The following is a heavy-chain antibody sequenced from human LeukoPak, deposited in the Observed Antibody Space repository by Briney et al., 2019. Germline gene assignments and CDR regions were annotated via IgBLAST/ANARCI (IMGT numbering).Heavy chain of an antibody. J-gene: IGHJ4*02. CDR2: INSDGSST. CDR3: ASGGYYYDNSGHDY. Sequence: GGSLRLSCAASGFTFSSHWMHWVRQAPGKGLVWVSRINSDGSSTSYADSVKGRFTISRDNAKNTLYLQMNSLRAEDTAVYYCASGGYYYDNSGHDYWGQGTLVTVSS. D-gene: IGHD3-22*01. CDR1: GFTFSSHW. V-gene: IGHV3-74*01.